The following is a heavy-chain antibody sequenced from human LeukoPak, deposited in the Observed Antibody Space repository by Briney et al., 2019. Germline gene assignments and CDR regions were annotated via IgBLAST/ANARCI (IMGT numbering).Heavy chain of an antibody. D-gene: IGHD6-13*01. CDR1: GFTFRSYA. CDR2: ISGSGGST. Sequence: GGSLRLSCAASGFTFRSYAMSWVGQAPGKGLEWVSAISGSGGSTYYADSVKGRFTISRDNSKNTLYLQMNSLRAEDTAVYYCEKDPIAAAGDFDYWGQGTLVTVSS. CDR3: EKDPIAAAGDFDY. J-gene: IGHJ4*02. V-gene: IGHV3-23*01.